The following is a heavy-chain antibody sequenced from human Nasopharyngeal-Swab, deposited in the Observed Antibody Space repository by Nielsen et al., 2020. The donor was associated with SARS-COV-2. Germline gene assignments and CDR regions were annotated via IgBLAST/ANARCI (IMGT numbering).Heavy chain of an antibody. CDR1: GFTFSSYG. Sequence: LTCAASGFTFSSYGMHWVRQAPGKGLEWVAVIWYDGSNKYYADSVKGRFTISRDNSKNTLYLQMNSLRAEDTAVYYCARGDVVVPAASDYWGQGTLVTVSS. V-gene: IGHV3-33*01. CDR3: ARGDVVVPAASDY. CDR2: IWYDGSNK. D-gene: IGHD2-2*01. J-gene: IGHJ4*02.